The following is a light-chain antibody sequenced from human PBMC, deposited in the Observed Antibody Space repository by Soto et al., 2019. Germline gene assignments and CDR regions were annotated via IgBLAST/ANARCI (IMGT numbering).Light chain of an antibody. CDR1: SSDVGGYNY. J-gene: IGLJ1*01. CDR2: EVN. CDR3: SSYTSSSTYV. V-gene: IGLV2-14*01. Sequence: QYALTQPASVSGSPGQSITISCTGTSSDVGGYNYVSWYQQHPGKAPKLIIYEVNNRPSGVSNRFSGSKSGNTASLTISGLQAEDEADYYCSSYTSSSTYVFGTGTKLTVL.